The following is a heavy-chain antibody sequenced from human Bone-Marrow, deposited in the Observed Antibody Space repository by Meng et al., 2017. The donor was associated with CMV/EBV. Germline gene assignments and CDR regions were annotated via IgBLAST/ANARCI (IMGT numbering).Heavy chain of an antibody. J-gene: IGHJ4*02. CDR1: GGSISSYY. CDR2: IYYSGST. Sequence: GSLRLSCTVSGGSISSYYWSWIRQPPGKGLEWIGYIYYSGSTNYNPSLKSRVTISVDTSKNQFSLKLSSVTAADTAVYYCAREAAHAVGFDYWGQGTRVTVSS. V-gene: IGHV4-59*01. CDR3: AREAAHAVGFDY. D-gene: IGHD6-6*01.